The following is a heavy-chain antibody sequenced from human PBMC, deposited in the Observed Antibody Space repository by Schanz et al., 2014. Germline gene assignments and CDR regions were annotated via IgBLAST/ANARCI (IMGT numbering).Heavy chain of an antibody. CDR2: ISTFRNEDT. J-gene: IGHJ4*02. Sequence: QVQLVQSGAEVKKPGASVKVSCKASGYTTFTDYYIHWVRQAPGQGPEFMGWISTFRNEDTNSAQRFQGRLTMTTDTSTSTAYMELSSLRSEDTAVYYCASSGAGYSSSWDFDYWGQGTLVTVSS. D-gene: IGHD6-13*01. CDR3: ASSGAGYSSSWDFDY. V-gene: IGHV1-2*02. CDR1: GYTTFTDYY.